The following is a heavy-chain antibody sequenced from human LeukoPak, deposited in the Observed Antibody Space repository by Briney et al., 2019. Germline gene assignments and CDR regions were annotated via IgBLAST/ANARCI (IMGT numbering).Heavy chain of an antibody. Sequence: GGSLRLPCAASGFTFSSYWMHWVRQAPGKGLVWVSRINTDGSSTSYADSVKGRFTISRDNAKNTLYLQMNSLRAEDTAVYYCARVGNVDTAMLYMDVWGKGTTVTVSS. V-gene: IGHV3-74*01. CDR1: GFTFSSYW. CDR3: ARVGNVDTAMLYMDV. D-gene: IGHD5-18*01. CDR2: INTDGSST. J-gene: IGHJ6*03.